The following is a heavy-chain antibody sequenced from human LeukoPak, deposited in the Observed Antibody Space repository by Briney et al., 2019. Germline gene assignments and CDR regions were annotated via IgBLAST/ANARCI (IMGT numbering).Heavy chain of an antibody. D-gene: IGHD5-24*01. J-gene: IGHJ6*03. CDR3: ARGPGGHGSYYYYYMDV. CDR1: GYTFTGYY. CDR2: INPNSGGT. Sequence: ASVKVSCKASGYTFTGYYMHWVRQAPGQGLEWMGWINPNSGGTNYAQKFQGRVTMTRDTSISTAYMELSRLRSDDTAVYYCARGPGGHGSYYYYYMDVWGKGTAVTVSS. V-gene: IGHV1-2*02.